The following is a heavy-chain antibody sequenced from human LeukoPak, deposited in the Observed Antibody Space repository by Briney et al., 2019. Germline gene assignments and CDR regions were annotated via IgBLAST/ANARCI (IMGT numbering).Heavy chain of an antibody. D-gene: IGHD1-14*01. Sequence: SVKVSCKASGGTFSNYGINWVRQTPGQGLEWMGGIIPMFGIASYAQKFQDRVTITTDKSTSTTYMELSSLRSEDTAVYFCARAEPDTFFDPWGQGSLVTVSS. CDR2: IIPMFGIA. J-gene: IGHJ5*02. CDR3: ARAEPDTFFDP. CDR1: GGTFSNYG. V-gene: IGHV1-69*17.